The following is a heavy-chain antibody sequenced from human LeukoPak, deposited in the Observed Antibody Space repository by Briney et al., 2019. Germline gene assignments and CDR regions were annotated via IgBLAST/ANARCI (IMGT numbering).Heavy chain of an antibody. J-gene: IGHJ4*02. D-gene: IGHD4-17*01. CDR2: ISSSSSYI. CDR1: GFTFSSYS. CDR3: AREPINGFGDFRQPGY. Sequence: GGSLRLSCAASGFTFSSYSMNWVRQAPGKGLEWVSSISSSSSYIYYADSMKGRFTISRDNAKNSLYLQMKSLRAEGTAVYYCAREPINGFGDFRQPGYWGQGTLGTVSS. V-gene: IGHV3-21*01.